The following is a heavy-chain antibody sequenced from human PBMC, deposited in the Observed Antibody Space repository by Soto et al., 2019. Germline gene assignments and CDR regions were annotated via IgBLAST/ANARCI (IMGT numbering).Heavy chain of an antibody. CDR1: GFTFSSYW. V-gene: IGHV3-74*01. CDR2: INSDGSST. D-gene: IGHD2-2*01. Sequence: PGGSLRLSCAASGFTFSSYWMHWVRQAPGKGLVWVSRINSDGSSTSYADSVKGRFTISRDNAKNTLYLQMNSLRAEDTAVYYCARANVVVPAAIGCWGQGTLVTSPQ. J-gene: IGHJ4*02. CDR3: ARANVVVPAAIGC.